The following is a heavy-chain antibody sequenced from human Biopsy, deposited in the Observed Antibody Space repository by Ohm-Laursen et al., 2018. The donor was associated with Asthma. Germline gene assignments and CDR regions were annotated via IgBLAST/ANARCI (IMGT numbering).Heavy chain of an antibody. J-gene: IGHJ4*02. CDR3: ARGGPELPTELDY. CDR2: ITDTSRYI. V-gene: IGHV3-11*05. D-gene: IGHD1-14*01. CDR1: GFTFGDYW. Sequence: SLRLSCAASGFTFGDYWMSWVRQVPGKGLEWVSSITDTSRYIKYADSVKGRFTISRDNAKNSLYLQMNSLRAEDTAVYYCARGGPELPTELDYWGPGTLVTVSS.